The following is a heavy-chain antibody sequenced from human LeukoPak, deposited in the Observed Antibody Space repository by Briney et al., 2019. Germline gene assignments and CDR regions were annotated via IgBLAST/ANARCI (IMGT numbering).Heavy chain of an antibody. Sequence: SETLSLTCAVSGGSISSSNWWSWVRQPPGKGLEWIGEIYHSGSTNYNPSLKSRVTISVDTSKNQFSLKLSSVTAADTAVYYCARGLRVTMIVVVRGPYYFDYWGQGTLVTVSS. CDR3: ARGLRVTMIVVVRGPYYFDY. CDR2: IYHSGST. D-gene: IGHD3-22*01. CDR1: GGSISSSNW. J-gene: IGHJ4*02. V-gene: IGHV4-4*02.